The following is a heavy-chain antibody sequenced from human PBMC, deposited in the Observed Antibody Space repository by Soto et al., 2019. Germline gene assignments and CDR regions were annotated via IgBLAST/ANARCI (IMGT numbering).Heavy chain of an antibody. CDR2: ISAYNGNT. Sequence: ASVKVACKASGYTFTSYGISWVRQAPGQGLEWMGWISAYNGNTNYAQKLQGRVTMTTDTSTSTAYMELRSLRSDDTAVYYCAIVLAGYCSCRSSYCPPAYYYGMNVWPQGTKVTVSS. CDR1: GYTFTSYG. D-gene: IGHD2-15*01. V-gene: IGHV1-18*04. J-gene: IGHJ6*02. CDR3: AIVLAGYCSCRSSYCPPAYYYGMNV.